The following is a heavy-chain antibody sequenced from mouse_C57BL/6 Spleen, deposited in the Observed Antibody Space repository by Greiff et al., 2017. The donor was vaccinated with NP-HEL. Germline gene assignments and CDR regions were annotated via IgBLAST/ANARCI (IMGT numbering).Heavy chain of an antibody. Sequence: VQLQQSGAELVKPGASVKLSCTASGFNIKDYYMHWVKQRTEQGLEWIGRIDPEDGEPKYAPKFQGKATITADTSSNTAYLQLSSLTSEDTAVYYCARETPYGNSWYFDVWGTGTTVTVSS. V-gene: IGHV14-2*01. CDR2: IDPEDGEP. J-gene: IGHJ1*03. D-gene: IGHD2-10*02. CDR1: GFNIKDYY. CDR3: ARETPYGNSWYFDV.